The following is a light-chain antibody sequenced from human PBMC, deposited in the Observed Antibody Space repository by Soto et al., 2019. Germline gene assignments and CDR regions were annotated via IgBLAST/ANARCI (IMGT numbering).Light chain of an antibody. CDR1: QSVSSW. J-gene: IGKJ1*01. CDR2: EAS. CDR3: QRRSKWPPWT. Sequence: EIVLTQSPATLSLSPGERATLSCRASQSVSSWLAWYQQKPGQAPRLLIYEASTKATGIPARFSGSGSGTDFTIPISSLQPEDCAVYYCQRRSKWPPWTFGQGTKVEIK. V-gene: IGKV3-11*01.